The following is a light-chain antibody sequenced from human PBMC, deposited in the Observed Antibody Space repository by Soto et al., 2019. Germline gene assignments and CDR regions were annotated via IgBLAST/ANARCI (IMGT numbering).Light chain of an antibody. CDR2: GAS. CDR1: QSVSSSY. CDR3: QQYGSSPPYT. V-gene: IGKV3-20*01. J-gene: IGKJ2*01. Sequence: EIVLTQSPGTLSLSPGERATLSCRASQSVSSSYLAWYQQKPGQAPRLLIYGASSRATGIPDRFSGSGSGTDFTLTISRLEPEDVAVYYCQQYGSSPPYTFVQGTKLEIK.